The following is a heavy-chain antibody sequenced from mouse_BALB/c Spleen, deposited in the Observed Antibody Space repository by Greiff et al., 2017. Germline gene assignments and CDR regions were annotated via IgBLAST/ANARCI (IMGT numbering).Heavy chain of an antibody. J-gene: IGHJ3*01. V-gene: IGHV1S81*02. CDR3: ARRALTGFAY. CDR2: INPSNGRT. D-gene: IGHD4-1*01. Sequence: QVQLQQPGAELVKPGASVKLSCKASGYTFTSYWMHWVKQRPGQGLEWIGEINPSNGRTNYNEKFKSKATLTVDKSSSTAYMQLSSLTSEDSAVYYCARRALTGFAYWGQGTLVTVSA. CDR1: GYTFTSYW.